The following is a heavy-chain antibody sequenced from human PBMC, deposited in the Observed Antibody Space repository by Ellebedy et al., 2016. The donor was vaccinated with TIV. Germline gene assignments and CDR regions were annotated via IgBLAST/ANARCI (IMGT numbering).Heavy chain of an antibody. CDR2: MYYSGAT. CDR3: ARHKGNNYDY. CDR1: GASIGGYF. J-gene: IGHJ4*02. Sequence: MPSETLSLTCAVSGASIGGYFWSWIRQPPGKGLEWVGYMYYSGATKNNPSLKSRVTMSVDTSKNHFSLTLSSVTAADPAVYYCARHKGNNYDYWGQGTLVTVSS. D-gene: IGHD1-1*01. V-gene: IGHV4-59*08.